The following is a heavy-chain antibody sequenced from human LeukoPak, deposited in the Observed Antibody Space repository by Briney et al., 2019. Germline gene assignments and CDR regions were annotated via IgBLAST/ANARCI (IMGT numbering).Heavy chain of an antibody. D-gene: IGHD6-19*01. CDR3: AREGQWLVRYFDL. CDR1: GFTFNNHW. J-gene: IGHJ2*01. V-gene: IGHV3-7*01. CDR2: VKQEGSEK. Sequence: GGSLKLSCAPSGFTFNNHWRSWVRRAPGKGLGGVPNVKQEGSEKNYVDSVKGRFTISRDNAKNSLFLQMNSLRVEDTAVYYCAREGQWLVRYFDLWGRGTLVTVSS.